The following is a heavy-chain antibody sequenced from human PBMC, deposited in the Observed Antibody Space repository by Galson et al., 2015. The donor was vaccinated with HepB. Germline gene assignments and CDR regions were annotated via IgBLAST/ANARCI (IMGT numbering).Heavy chain of an antibody. CDR2: IYSGGST. D-gene: IGHD6-13*01. Sequence: SLRLSCAASGFTVSSNYMSWVRQAPGKGLEWVSVIYSGGSTYYADSVKGRFTISRHNSKNTLYLQMNSLRAEDTAVYYCARGKTAAGPYYYYGMDVWGQGTTVTVSS. CDR3: ARGKTAAGPYYYYGMDV. J-gene: IGHJ6*02. V-gene: IGHV3-53*04. CDR1: GFTVSSNY.